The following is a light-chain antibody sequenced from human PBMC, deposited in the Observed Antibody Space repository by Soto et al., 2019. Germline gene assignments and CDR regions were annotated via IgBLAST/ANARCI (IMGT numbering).Light chain of an antibody. CDR3: AAWHDSMNGPV. V-gene: IGLV1-44*01. CDR2: NNN. Sequence: QSVLTQPPSASGTPGQRVTISCSGSSSNIGGNPVNWYQQLPGTAPKLLIYNNNQRPSGVPDRFSGSKSGTSASLAISGLQSEDEADYYCAAWHDSMNGPVFGGGKKVTVL. J-gene: IGLJ2*01. CDR1: SSNIGGNP.